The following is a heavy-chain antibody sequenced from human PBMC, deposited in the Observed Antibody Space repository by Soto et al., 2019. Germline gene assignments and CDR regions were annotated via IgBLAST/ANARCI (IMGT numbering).Heavy chain of an antibody. CDR1: CGSISKYN. CDR3: ARDRTYQLSGDDALDF. V-gene: IGHV4-4*07. Sequence: QVQLQESGPGLVRPSETLSLTCTGSCGSISKYNWTWIRKSAGKGLEWIGRIYSNGITYYNPSLQIRVTMSVDTRNNQISLGLGSVTAADTAMYDCARDRTYQLSGDDALDFCGLGTMDIVSS. J-gene: IGHJ3*01. CDR2: IYSNGIT. D-gene: IGHD2-2*01.